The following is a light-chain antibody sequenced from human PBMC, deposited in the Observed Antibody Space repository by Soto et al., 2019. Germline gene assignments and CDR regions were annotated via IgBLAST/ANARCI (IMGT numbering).Light chain of an antibody. CDR2: DVS. V-gene: IGLV2-14*03. CDR3: SSYTSSSFVI. CDR1: SSDIGDYKY. Sequence: QSALTQPASVSGSPGQSITISCTGTSSDIGDYKYVSWYKQHPGKAPKLMIYDVSNRPSGVSNRFSGSKSGNTASLTISGLQAEDEAEYYCSSYTSSSFVIFGGGTKLTVL. J-gene: IGLJ2*01.